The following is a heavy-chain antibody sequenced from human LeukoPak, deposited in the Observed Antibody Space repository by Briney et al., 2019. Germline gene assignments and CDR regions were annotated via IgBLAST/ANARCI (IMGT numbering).Heavy chain of an antibody. CDR3: ARRSSGWYGHWYAP. J-gene: IGHJ5*02. CDR2: VYNTGNT. CDR1: GGSVTSYY. D-gene: IGHD6-19*01. Sequence: PSETLSLTCTVSGGSVTSYYWNWIRQPAGKGLEWIGRVYNTGNTWDNPSLRGRVFISIDTSKNQFSLRLSSVTAADAAVYYCARRSSGWYGHWYAPWGQGTLVTVSS. V-gene: IGHV4-4*07.